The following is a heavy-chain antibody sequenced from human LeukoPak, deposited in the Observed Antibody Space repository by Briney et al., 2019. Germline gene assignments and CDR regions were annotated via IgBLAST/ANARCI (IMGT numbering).Heavy chain of an antibody. CDR1: GVTFSSYG. J-gene: IGHJ4*02. CDR3: ARSRIQLWVQVLFDY. D-gene: IGHD5-18*01. V-gene: IGHV3-33*01. CDR2: IWYDGSNK. Sequence: PGGSLRLSCAASGVTFSSYGMHWVRQAPGKGLEWVAVIWYDGSNKYYADSVKGRFTISRDNSKNTLYLKMNSLRAEDTAVYYWARSRIQLWVQVLFDYSGQGTLVTVSS.